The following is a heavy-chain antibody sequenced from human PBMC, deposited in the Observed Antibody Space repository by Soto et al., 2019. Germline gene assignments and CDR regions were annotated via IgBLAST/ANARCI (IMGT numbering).Heavy chain of an antibody. CDR3: ARDGLRGSSNYYGMDV. CDR2: IIPIFGTA. D-gene: IGHD6-6*01. V-gene: IGHV1-69*06. J-gene: IGHJ6*02. Sequence: SVKVSCKASGGTFSSYAISWVRQAPGQGLEWMGGIIPIFGTANYAQKFQGRVTITADKSTSTAYMELSSLRSEDTAVYYCARDGLRGSSNYYGMDVWGQGTTVTV. CDR1: GGTFSSYA.